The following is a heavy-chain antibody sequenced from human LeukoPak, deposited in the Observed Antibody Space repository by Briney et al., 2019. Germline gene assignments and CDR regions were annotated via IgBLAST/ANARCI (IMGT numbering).Heavy chain of an antibody. CDR1: GFTFSSYA. Sequence: GGSLRLSCAASGFTFSSYAMHWVRQAPGKGLEWVAVISYDGSNKYYADSVKGRFTISRDNSKNTLYLQMNSLRAEDTAVYYCARDAYCSGGSCYSHYFDYWGQGTLVTVSS. CDR2: ISYDGSNK. J-gene: IGHJ4*02. V-gene: IGHV3-30-3*01. D-gene: IGHD2-15*01. CDR3: ARDAYCSGGSCYSHYFDY.